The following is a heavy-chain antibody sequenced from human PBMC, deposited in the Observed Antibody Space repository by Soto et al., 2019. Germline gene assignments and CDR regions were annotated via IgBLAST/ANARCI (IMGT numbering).Heavy chain of an antibody. J-gene: IGHJ4*02. Sequence: NPSETLSLTCAVYGGSFSGYYWSWIRQPPGKGLEWIGEINHSGSTNYNPSLKSRVTISVDTSKNQFSLKLSSVTAADTAVYYCARGIGWGALDFDYWGQGTLVTVSS. CDR2: INHSGST. CDR1: GGSFSGYY. V-gene: IGHV4-34*01. D-gene: IGHD6-19*01. CDR3: ARGIGWGALDFDY.